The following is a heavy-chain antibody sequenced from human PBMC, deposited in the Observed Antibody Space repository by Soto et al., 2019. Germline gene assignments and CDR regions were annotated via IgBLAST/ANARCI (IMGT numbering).Heavy chain of an antibody. V-gene: IGHV1-18*01. J-gene: IGHJ4*02. D-gene: IGHD1-26*01. CDR1: GYTFTSYG. Sequence: QVQLVQSGAEVKKPGASVKVSCKASGYTFTSYGISWVRQAPGQGLEWMGWISAYNGNTNYAQKLQGRVTMTTDTYTTXAYMELRSLRSDDTAVYYCARDPSKIIVGTNGYDYWGQGTLVTVSS. CDR3: ARDPSKIIVGTNGYDY. CDR2: ISAYNGNT.